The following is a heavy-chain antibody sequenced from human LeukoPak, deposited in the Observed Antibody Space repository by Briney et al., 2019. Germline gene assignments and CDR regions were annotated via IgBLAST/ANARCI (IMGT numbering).Heavy chain of an antibody. J-gene: IGHJ2*01. CDR1: GFTFSSYG. D-gene: IGHD4-17*01. CDR2: ISASGGRT. Sequence: QTGGSLRLSWAASGFTFSSYGMSWVRQAPGKGLEWVSAISASGGRTNNADSVKGRSTISRDNSKNTLYLQMNSLRAEDTAVYYCAKVAPLGDGDFWYFDLWGRGTLVTASS. CDR3: AKVAPLGDGDFWYFDL. V-gene: IGHV3-23*01.